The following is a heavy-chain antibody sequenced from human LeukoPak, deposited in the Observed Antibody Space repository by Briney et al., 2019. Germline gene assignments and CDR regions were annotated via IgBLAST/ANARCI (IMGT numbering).Heavy chain of an antibody. J-gene: IGHJ6*03. CDR1: GVSITNYY. CDR3: ARQRGYSGYDYYYYYMDV. CDR2: MYISGST. V-gene: IGHV4-4*07. D-gene: IGHD5-12*01. Sequence: PSETLSLTCTVSGVSITNYYWAWIRQPAGKGLEWIGRMYISGSTSYNPALKSRVTISIDKTKNQFSLRLRSVTAADTAVYYCARQRGYSGYDYYYYYMDVWGKGTTVTVSS.